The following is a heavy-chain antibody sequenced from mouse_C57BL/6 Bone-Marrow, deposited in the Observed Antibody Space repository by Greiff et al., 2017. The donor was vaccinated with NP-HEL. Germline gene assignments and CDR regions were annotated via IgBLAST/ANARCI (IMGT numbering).Heavy chain of an antibody. D-gene: IGHD2-2*01. Sequence: VKVVESGAELARPGASVKLSCKASGYTFTSYGISWVKQRTGQGLEWIGEIYPRSGNTYYNEKFKGKATLTADKSSSTAYMELRSLTSEDSAVYFCARGLRRGDYWGQGTTLTVSS. CDR2: IYPRSGNT. CDR3: ARGLRRGDY. V-gene: IGHV1-81*01. CDR1: GYTFTSYG. J-gene: IGHJ2*01.